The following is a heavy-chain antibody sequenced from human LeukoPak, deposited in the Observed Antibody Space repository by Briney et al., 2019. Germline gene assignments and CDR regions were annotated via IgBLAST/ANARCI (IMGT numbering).Heavy chain of an antibody. J-gene: IGHJ5*02. V-gene: IGHV1-2*02. D-gene: IGHD2-15*01. CDR1: GYTFTDYY. CDR2: INSNSGAT. CDR3: ARLEVVVAATRLYNWFDP. Sequence: ASVKVSCKASGYTFTDYYIHWVRQAPGQGLEWVGWINSNSGATNSAQKFQGRVIMTRDTSISTAYMELSRLRSDDTAVYYCARLEVVVAATRLYNWFDPWGQGTLVTVSS.